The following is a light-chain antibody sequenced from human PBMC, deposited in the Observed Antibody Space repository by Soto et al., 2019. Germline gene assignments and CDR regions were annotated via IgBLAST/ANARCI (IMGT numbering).Light chain of an antibody. CDR1: SSDVGFHNY. Sequence: QSALTQPASVSGSPGQSITISCTGSSSDVGFHNYVAWYQQRPGEVPKLIISEATNRPSGVSGRFSGSKSGNTASLTISGLQAEDEADYYCSSYRTSSTVDFGGGTKLTVL. CDR2: EAT. J-gene: IGLJ2*01. V-gene: IGLV2-14*01. CDR3: SSYRTSSTVD.